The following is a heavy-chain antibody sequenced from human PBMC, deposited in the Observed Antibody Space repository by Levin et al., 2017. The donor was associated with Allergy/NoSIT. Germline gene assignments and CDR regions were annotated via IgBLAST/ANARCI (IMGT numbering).Heavy chain of an antibody. J-gene: IGHJ5*02. D-gene: IGHD3-3*01. CDR3: ARAYPSDFWSGYHPAWFDP. CDR1: GGSISSGGYS. V-gene: IGHV4-30-2*01. Sequence: SQTLSLTCAVSGGSISSGGYSWSWIRQPPGKGLEWIGYIYHSGSTYYNPSLKSRVTISVDRSKNQFSLKLSSVTAADTAVYYCARAYPSDFWSGYHPAWFDPWGQGTLVTVSS. CDR2: IYHSGST.